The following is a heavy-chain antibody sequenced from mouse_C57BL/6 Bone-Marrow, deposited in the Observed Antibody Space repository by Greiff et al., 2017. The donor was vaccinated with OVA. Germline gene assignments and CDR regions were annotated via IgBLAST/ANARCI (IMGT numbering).Heavy chain of an antibody. CDR1: GYTFTDHT. CDR3: ARYGPYYFDD. J-gene: IGHJ2*01. D-gene: IGHD1-2*01. CDR2: VYPRDGST. V-gene: IGHV1-78*01. Sequence: QVQLQQSDVELVKPGASVKISCKVSGYTFTDHTIHWMKQRPEQGLEWIGYVYPRDGSTKYNEKFKGKATLTADKSSSTACMQLNSLTYKDSAVYFCARYGPYYFDDWGRGTTLTVSS.